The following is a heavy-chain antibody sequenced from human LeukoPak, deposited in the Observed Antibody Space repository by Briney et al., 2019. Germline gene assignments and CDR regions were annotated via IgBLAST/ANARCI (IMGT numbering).Heavy chain of an antibody. Sequence: SETLLLTCTVSGGSISSGRYYWSWIRQPAGKGLEWLGRFYTSGSTNYNPSLKSRVTISVDTSKNQFSLKLSSVTDADTAVYYCARYQADIVVVPAAIDYYYMDVWGKGTTVTVSS. J-gene: IGHJ6*03. CDR3: ARYQADIVVVPAAIDYYYMDV. V-gene: IGHV4-61*02. CDR2: FYTSGST. CDR1: GGSISSGRYY. D-gene: IGHD2-2*02.